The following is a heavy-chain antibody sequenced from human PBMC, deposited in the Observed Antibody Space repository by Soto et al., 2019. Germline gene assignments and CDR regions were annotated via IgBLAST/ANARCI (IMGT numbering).Heavy chain of an antibody. V-gene: IGHV1-18*01. D-gene: IGHD3-10*01. CDR1: GYTFTSYG. J-gene: IGHJ6*02. Sequence: ASVKVSCKASGYTFTSYGISWVRQAPGQGLEWMGWISAYNGNTNYAQKLQGRVTMTTDKSTSTAYMELSSLRSEDTAVYYCARVAIRGVMSGYYYGMDVWGQGTTVTVSS. CDR2: ISAYNGNT. CDR3: ARVAIRGVMSGYYYGMDV.